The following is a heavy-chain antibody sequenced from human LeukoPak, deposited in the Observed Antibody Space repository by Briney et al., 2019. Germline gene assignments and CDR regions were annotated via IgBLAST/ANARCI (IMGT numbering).Heavy chain of an antibody. Sequence: GGTLRLSCAASGFTFSSYGMSWVRQAPGKGLEWVSAISGSGGSTYYADSVKGRFTIPRDNVKNTLYLQMNSLRAEDTAVYYCARDTKDYWGQGTLVTVSS. CDR3: ARDTKDY. CDR1: GFTFSSYG. CDR2: ISGSGGST. V-gene: IGHV3-23*01. D-gene: IGHD2-2*01. J-gene: IGHJ4*02.